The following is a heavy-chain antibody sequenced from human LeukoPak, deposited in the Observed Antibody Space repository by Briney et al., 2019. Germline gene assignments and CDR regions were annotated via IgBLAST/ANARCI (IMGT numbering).Heavy chain of an antibody. CDR3: ARTIPKIAVAAFWNYYYGMDV. CDR1: GGSISSYY. D-gene: IGHD6-19*01. V-gene: IGHV4-59*08. Sequence: SETLSLTCTVSGGSISSYYWSWIRQPPGKGLEWIGYIYYSGSANYNPSLKSRVTISVDTSKNQFSLKLSSVTAADTAVYYCARTIPKIAVAAFWNYYYGMDVWGQGTTVTVSS. J-gene: IGHJ6*02. CDR2: IYYSGSA.